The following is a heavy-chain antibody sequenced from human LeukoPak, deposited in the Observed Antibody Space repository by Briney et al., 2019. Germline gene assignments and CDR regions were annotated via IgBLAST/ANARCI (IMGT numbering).Heavy chain of an antibody. CDR2: IWNDGSNT. CDR1: GFTFSSYG. CDR3: ARDYGSVGSSTSCHDY. D-gene: IGHD2-2*01. V-gene: IGHV3-33*01. Sequence: HPGRSLRLSCAASGFTFSSYGMHWVRQAPGKGLEWVAVIWNDGSNTYYADSVKGRFTISRDNSKNTLYLQLNSLRAEDTAVYYCARDYGSVGSSTSCHDYWGQGTLVTVSS. J-gene: IGHJ4*02.